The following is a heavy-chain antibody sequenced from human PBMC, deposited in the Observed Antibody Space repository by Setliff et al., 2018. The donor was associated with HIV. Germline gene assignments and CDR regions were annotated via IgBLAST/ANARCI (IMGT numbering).Heavy chain of an antibody. CDR3: VRTYYDFWSGSYSYKWFDP. V-gene: IGHV4-34*01. Sequence: SETLSLTCNVYGGPFNVHKWNWVRQTPAKGLEWIGDISHTGSTNYNPSLKSRVTISIDTSKNQFSLKLSSVTAADTAFYYCVRTYYDFWSGSYSYKWFDPWGQGTLVTVSS. D-gene: IGHD3-3*01. J-gene: IGHJ5*02. CDR1: GGPFNVHK. CDR2: ISHTGST.